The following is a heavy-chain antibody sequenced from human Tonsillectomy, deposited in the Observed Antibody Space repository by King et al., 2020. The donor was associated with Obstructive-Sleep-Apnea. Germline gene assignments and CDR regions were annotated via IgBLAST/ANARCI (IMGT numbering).Heavy chain of an antibody. CDR2: IYPGDSDT. J-gene: IGHJ4*02. CDR1: GYSFTSYW. D-gene: IGHD6-13*01. V-gene: IGHV5-51*01. Sequence: VQLVESGAEVKKPGESLKISCKGSGYSFTSYWIGWVRQMPGKGLEWMGIIYPGDSDTRYSPSFQGQVTISADKSISTAYLQWSSLKASDTAMYYCARHPSTESSLSYSSSWSNVPPVDYWGQGTLVTVSS. CDR3: ARHPSTESSLSYSSSWSNVPPVDY.